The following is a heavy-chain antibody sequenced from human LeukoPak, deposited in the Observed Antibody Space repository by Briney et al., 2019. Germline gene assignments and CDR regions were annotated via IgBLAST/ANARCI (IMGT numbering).Heavy chain of an antibody. V-gene: IGHV4-59*01. CDR1: GGSISSYY. J-gene: IGHJ4*02. D-gene: IGHD3-22*01. CDR3: ARYCYDSSGYSPFDY. Sequence: PSETLSLTCTVSGGSISSYYWSWIRQPPGKGLEWIGYIYYSGSTNYNPSLKSRVTISVDTSKNQFSLKLSSVTAADTAVYYCARYCYDSSGYSPFDYWGQGTLVTVSS. CDR2: IYYSGST.